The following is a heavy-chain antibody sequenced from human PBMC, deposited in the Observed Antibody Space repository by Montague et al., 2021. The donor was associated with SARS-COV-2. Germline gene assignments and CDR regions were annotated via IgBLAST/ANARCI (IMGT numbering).Heavy chain of an antibody. Sequence: LRLSWSASGFSFNTYWMNWVRQEPGKGLVSISRINSDETSISYADSVKGRFTVFRDNTKNILYLQMNSLRVEDTAVYYCAMGWLPDFWGQGTQVTVSS. V-gene: IGHV3-74*03. CDR2: INSDETSI. CDR1: GFSFNTYW. J-gene: IGHJ4*02. CDR3: AMGWLPDF. D-gene: IGHD5-12*01.